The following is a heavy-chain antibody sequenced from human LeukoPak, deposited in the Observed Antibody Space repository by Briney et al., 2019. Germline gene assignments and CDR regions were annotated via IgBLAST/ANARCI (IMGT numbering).Heavy chain of an antibody. CDR1: GYTFTSYD. CDR2: MNPNSGNT. V-gene: IGHV1-8*01. CDR3: ARAAGQYSGYRWGFDDY. J-gene: IGHJ4*02. D-gene: IGHD5-12*01. Sequence: ASVKVSCKASGYTFTSYDINWVRQATGQGLEWMGWMNPNSGNTGYAQKFQGRVTMTRNTSISTAYMELSSLRSEDTAAYYCARAAGQYSGYRWGFDDYWGQGTLVTVSS.